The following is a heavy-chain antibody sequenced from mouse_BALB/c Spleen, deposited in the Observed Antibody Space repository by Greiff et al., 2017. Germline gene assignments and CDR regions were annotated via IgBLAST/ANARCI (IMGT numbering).Heavy chain of an antibody. CDR1: GYTFTDYA. CDR2: ISTYYGDA. V-gene: IGHV1S137*01. CDR3: ARGLFDY. Sequence: QVQLKESGAELVRPGVSVKISCKGSGYTFTDYAMHWVKQSHAKSLEWIGVISTYYGDASYNQKFKGKATMTVDKSSSTAYMELARLTSEDSAIYYCARGLFDYWGQGTTLTVSS. J-gene: IGHJ2*01. D-gene: IGHD3-1*01.